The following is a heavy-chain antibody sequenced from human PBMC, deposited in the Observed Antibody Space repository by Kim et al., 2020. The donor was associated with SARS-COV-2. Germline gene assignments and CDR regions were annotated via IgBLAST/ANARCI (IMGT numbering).Heavy chain of an antibody. Sequence: SETLSLTCTVSGGFISSSSYYWGWIRQPPGKGLEWIGSMYYSGSTYYNPSLKSRVTISVDTSKNQFSLKLSSVTAADTAVYYCARQRSHYHDSSGYPDYWGQGTLVTVSS. J-gene: IGHJ4*02. D-gene: IGHD3-22*01. CDR2: MYYSGST. CDR1: GGFISSSSYY. CDR3: ARQRSHYHDSSGYPDY. V-gene: IGHV4-39*01.